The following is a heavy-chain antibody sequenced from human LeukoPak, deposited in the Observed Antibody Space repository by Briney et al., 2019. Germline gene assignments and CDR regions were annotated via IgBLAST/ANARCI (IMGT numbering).Heavy chain of an antibody. CDR1: GGSISSGDYY. J-gene: IGHJ6*04. V-gene: IGHV4-30-4*08. CDR2: IYYSGST. CDR3: AREHDFWSSLGMDV. Sequence: SETLSLTCTVSGGSISSGDYYWSWIRQPPGKGLEWIGYIYYSGSTYYNPSLKSRVTISVDTSKNQFSLKLSSVTAADTAVYYCAREHDFWSSLGMDVWGKGTTVTVSS. D-gene: IGHD3-3*01.